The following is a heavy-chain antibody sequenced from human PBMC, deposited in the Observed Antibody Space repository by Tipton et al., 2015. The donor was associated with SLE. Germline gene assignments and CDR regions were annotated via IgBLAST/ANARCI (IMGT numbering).Heavy chain of an antibody. D-gene: IGHD6-19*01. CDR2: IHYGGTT. J-gene: IGHJ4*02. V-gene: IGHV4-39*01. CDR1: GASISSSTSY. CDR3: ARREIGSGWYGPIDS. Sequence: TLSLTCTVSGASISSSTSYWAWIRQPPGKGLEWIGSIHYGGTTYYNPSLKSRLTMFVDTSKKQFSLGLSSVTAADTAVYFCARREIGSGWYGPIDSWGQGTLVTVSS.